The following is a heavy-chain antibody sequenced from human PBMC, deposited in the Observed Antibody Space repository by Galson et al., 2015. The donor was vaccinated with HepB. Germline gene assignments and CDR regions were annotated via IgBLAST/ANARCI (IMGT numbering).Heavy chain of an antibody. CDR2: INPNSGGT. CDR3: AAYYYGSGSSSFDY. D-gene: IGHD3-10*01. V-gene: IGHV1-2*06. CDR1: GYTFTGYY. Sequence: SVKVSCKASGYTFTGYYMHWVRQAPGQGLEWMGRINPNSGGTNYAQKFQGRVTMTRDTSISTAYMELSRLRSDDTAVYYCAAYYYGSGSSSFDYWGQGTLVTVSS. J-gene: IGHJ4*02.